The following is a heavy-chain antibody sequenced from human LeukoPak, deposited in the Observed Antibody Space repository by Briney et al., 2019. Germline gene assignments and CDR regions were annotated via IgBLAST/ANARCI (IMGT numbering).Heavy chain of an antibody. CDR1: GYVFTTYG. CDR2: IWFDGSHT. V-gene: IGHV3-33*06. J-gene: IGHJ4*02. Sequence: GGSLRLSCAASGYVFTTYGMHWVRQAPGKGLEWLAVIWFDGSHTYYADSVKDRFAIFRDNSKNTLYLQMNSLRAEDTAVYYCAKAPGYYDSSGYYYPRIWGQGTLVTVSS. D-gene: IGHD3-22*01. CDR3: AKAPGYYDSSGYYYPRI.